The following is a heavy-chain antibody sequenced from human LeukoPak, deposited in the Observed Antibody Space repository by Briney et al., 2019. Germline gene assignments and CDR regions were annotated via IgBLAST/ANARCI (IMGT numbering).Heavy chain of an antibody. V-gene: IGHV1-18*01. CDR1: GYTFTSYG. J-gene: IGHJ4*02. CDR3: ASGATYCSSTSCSLRDYFDY. D-gene: IGHD2-2*01. CDR2: ISAYNGNT. Sequence: AASVKVSCKASGYTFTSYGISWVRQAPGQGLEWMGWISAYNGNTNYAQKLQGRVTMTTDTSTSTAYMELRSLRSDDTAVYYCASGATYCSSTSCSLRDYFDYWGQGTLVTVSS.